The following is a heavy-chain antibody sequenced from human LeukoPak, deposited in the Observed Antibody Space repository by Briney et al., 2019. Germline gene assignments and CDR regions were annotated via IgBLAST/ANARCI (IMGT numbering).Heavy chain of an antibody. Sequence: GGSLRLSCAASGFTLSSYWMNWVRQAQGRGLEWVANIKQDGSEKYYVDSVKGRFTISRDDAKNSLYLQMNSLRAEDTAVYYCAKDLTRISHAFDIWGQGTMVTVSS. CDR1: GFTLSSYW. J-gene: IGHJ3*02. CDR2: IKQDGSEK. CDR3: AKDLTRISHAFDI. V-gene: IGHV3-7*03. D-gene: IGHD3-3*02.